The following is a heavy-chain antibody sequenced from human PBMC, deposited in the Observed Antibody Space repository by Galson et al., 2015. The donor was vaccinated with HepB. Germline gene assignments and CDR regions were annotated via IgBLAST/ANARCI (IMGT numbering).Heavy chain of an antibody. V-gene: IGHV3-48*01. D-gene: IGHD5-18*01. Sequence: SLRLSCAASGFTFSSYGMSWVRQAPGKGLEWVSYIFTGSSTKYYADSVKGRLTISRDNAKSSLYLQMNSLRAEDTAVYYCANGYVDAAMGPYWGQGTLVTVSS. CDR2: IFTGSSTK. CDR1: GFTFSSYG. J-gene: IGHJ4*02. CDR3: ANGYVDAAMGPY.